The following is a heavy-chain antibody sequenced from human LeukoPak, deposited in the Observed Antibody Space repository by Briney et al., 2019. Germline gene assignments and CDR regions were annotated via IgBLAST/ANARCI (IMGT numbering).Heavy chain of an antibody. CDR3: ARAARQGFTMIVVPFFYFDL. V-gene: IGHV4-34*01. Sequence: SETLSLTCAVYGGSFSGYYWSWIRQPPGKGLEWIGEINHSGSTNYNPSLKSRVTISVDTSKNQFSLKLSSVTAADSAVCYCARAARQGFTMIVVPFFYFDLWGRGTLVTVSS. CDR2: INHSGST. D-gene: IGHD3-22*01. CDR1: GGSFSGYY. J-gene: IGHJ2*01.